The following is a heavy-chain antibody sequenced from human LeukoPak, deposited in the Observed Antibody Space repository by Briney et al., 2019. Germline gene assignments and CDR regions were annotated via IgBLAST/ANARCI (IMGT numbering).Heavy chain of an antibody. CDR3: ARWNPPQYSSGWYTGAFDI. CDR1: GGTFSSYA. J-gene: IGHJ3*02. V-gene: IGHV1-69*01. CDR2: IIPIFGTA. Sequence: AASVKVFCKASGGTFSSYAISWVRQAPGQGLEWMGGIIPIFGTANYAQKFQGRVTITADESTSTAYMELSSLRSDDTAVYYCARWNPPQYSSGWYTGAFDIWGQGTMVTVSS. D-gene: IGHD6-19*01.